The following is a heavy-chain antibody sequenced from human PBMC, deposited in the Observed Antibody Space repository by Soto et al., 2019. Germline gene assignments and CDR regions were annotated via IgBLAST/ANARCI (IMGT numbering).Heavy chain of an antibody. CDR3: ARGVRVSAYLDYYMDV. Sequence: QVQLVQSGAEVKKPGASLKVSCKASGYTFSNFGVGWVRQAPGQGLEWIGWINPDNGDTNYGQKFQGRATMTTDTFTNTAYMEVRGLRSDDTALYYCARGVRVSAYLDYYMDVWGEGTTVTVSS. CDR1: GYTFSNFG. V-gene: IGHV1-18*01. CDR2: INPDNGDT. J-gene: IGHJ6*03. D-gene: IGHD3-10*02.